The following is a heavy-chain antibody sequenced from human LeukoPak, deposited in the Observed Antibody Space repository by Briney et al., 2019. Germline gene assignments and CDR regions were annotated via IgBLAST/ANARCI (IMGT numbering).Heavy chain of an antibody. CDR1: GGTFSSYT. J-gene: IGHJ5*02. V-gene: IGHV1-69*02. CDR2: IIPILGIA. Sequence: ASVKVSCKASGGTFSSYTISWVRQAPGQGLEWMGRIIPILGIANYAQKFQGRVTITADKSTSTAYMELSSPRSEDTAVYYCARGGPYYDSTNNWFNPWGQGTLVTVSS. D-gene: IGHD3-22*01. CDR3: ARGGPYYDSTNNWFNP.